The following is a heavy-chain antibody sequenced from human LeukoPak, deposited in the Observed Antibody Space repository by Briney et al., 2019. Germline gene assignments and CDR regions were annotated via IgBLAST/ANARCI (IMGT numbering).Heavy chain of an antibody. V-gene: IGHV3-15*01. CDR2: IKSKTDGGTT. Sequence: GGSLRLSCAASGFTVSNAWMSWVRQAPGKGLEWVGRIKSKTDGGTTDYAAPVKGRFTISRDDSKNTLYLQMNSLKTEDTAVYYCTTDPYYYDSSGYYYFDYWGQGTLVTVSS. D-gene: IGHD3-22*01. CDR3: TTDPYYYDSSGYYYFDY. CDR1: GFTVSNAW. J-gene: IGHJ4*02.